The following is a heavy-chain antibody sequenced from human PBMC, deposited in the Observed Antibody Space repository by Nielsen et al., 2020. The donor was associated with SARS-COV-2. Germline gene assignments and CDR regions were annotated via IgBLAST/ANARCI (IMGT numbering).Heavy chain of an antibody. D-gene: IGHD3-10*01. CDR2: ISYDGSNK. CDR1: GFTFSSYA. CDR3: ARYGSGSPHFDY. V-gene: IGHV3-30-3*01. Sequence: SCAASGFTFSSYAMHWVRQAPGKGLEWVAVISYDGSNKYYADSVKGRFTISRDNSKNTLYLQMNSLRAEDTAVYYCARYGSGSPHFDYWGQGTLVTVSS. J-gene: IGHJ4*02.